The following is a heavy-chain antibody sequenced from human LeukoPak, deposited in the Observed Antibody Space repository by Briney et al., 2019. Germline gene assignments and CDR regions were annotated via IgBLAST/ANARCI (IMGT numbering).Heavy chain of an antibody. J-gene: IGHJ4*02. V-gene: IGHV4-59*01. Sequence: SETLSLTCTVSGGSISSYYWSWIRQPPGKGLEWIGYIYYSGSTNYNPSLKSRVTISVDTSKNQFSLKLSSVTAADMAVYYCARGSGIAAAGTRYFDYWGQGTLVTVSS. CDR2: IYYSGST. D-gene: IGHD6-13*01. CDR3: ARGSGIAAAGTRYFDY. CDR1: GGSISSYY.